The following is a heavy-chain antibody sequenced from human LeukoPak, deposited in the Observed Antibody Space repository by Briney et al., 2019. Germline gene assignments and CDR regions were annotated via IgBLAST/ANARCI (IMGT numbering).Heavy chain of an antibody. CDR2: ISGSGTTI. Sequence: GGSLRLSCAASGFTFTDYYMGWIHQAPGKGLEWLSYISGSGTTIFYADSVKGRFTISRDNAKNSVDLQMNSLRAEDTAVYYCGRDFDHWGQGTMVTVSS. J-gene: IGHJ3*01. CDR3: GRDFDH. CDR1: GFTFTDYY. V-gene: IGHV3-11*01.